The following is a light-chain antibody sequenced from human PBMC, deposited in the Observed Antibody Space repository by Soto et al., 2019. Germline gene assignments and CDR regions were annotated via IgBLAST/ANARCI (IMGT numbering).Light chain of an antibody. CDR2: GAS. J-gene: IGKJ2*01. V-gene: IGKV3-15*01. Sequence: EIVMTQSTATLSVSPGERATLSCRASQSVSSNLAWYQQRPGQAPRLLIYGASTRATGIPARLSGSGSGTEFTLTISSLQSEDFAVYYCQQHNNWPFTFGQGTKLEIK. CDR3: QQHNNWPFT. CDR1: QSVSSN.